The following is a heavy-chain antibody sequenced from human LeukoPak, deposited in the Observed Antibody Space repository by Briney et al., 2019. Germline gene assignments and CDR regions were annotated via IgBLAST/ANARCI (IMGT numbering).Heavy chain of an antibody. CDR2: VHYSGST. CDR3: ARGGNSGSYFLLD. Sequence: TSETLSLTCGVSGGSISTTYWSWIRQPPGKGLEWIGYVHYSGSTNYNPSLNSRVTISVDTSKNQFSLTLSSVTAADTAVYYCARGGNSGSYFLLDWGQGTLVTVTS. J-gene: IGHJ4*02. D-gene: IGHD1-26*01. CDR1: GGSISTTY. V-gene: IGHV4-59*01.